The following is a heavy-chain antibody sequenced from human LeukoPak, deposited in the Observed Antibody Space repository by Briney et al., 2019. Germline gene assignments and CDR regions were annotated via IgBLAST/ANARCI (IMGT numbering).Heavy chain of an antibody. J-gene: IGHJ4*02. CDR3: ARDFMYYYGSGSYRALDY. D-gene: IGHD3-10*01. Sequence: QPGGSLRLSCAASGFTFSSYWMSWVRQAPGKGLEWVANIKQDGSEEYYVDSVKGRFTISRDNAKNSLYLQMSSLRAEDTAVYYCARDFMYYYGSGSYRALDYWGQGTLVTVSS. V-gene: IGHV3-7*01. CDR2: IKQDGSEE. CDR1: GFTFSSYW.